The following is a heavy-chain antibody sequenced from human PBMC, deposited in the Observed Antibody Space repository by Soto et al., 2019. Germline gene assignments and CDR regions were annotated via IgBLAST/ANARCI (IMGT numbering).Heavy chain of an antibody. V-gene: IGHV4-31*03. CDR3: GRAGGHGSGSPPADMRYHYYYMDV. J-gene: IGHJ6*03. CDR2: IYYSGST. CDR1: GGSISSGGYY. Sequence: SETLSLTCTVSGGSISSGGYYWSWIRQHPGKGLEWIGYIYYSGSTYYNPSLKSRVTISVDTSKNQFSLKLSSVTAADTAVYYCGRAGGHGSGSPPADMRYHYYYMDVWGKGTTVTVSS. D-gene: IGHD3-10*01.